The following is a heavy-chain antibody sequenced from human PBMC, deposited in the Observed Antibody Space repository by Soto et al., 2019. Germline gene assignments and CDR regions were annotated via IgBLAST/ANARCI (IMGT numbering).Heavy chain of an antibody. J-gene: IGHJ1*01. V-gene: IGHV1-46*01. CDR3: AREENCSDGSCYYAYFQR. Sequence: ASVKLSWKASGYGIAAYSRRWVQQANGQGLEWMGVVNPSGGSTNCAQKFQGRITMTRDTSTSTVYMDLSSLTSEDTAVYYCAREENCSDGSCYYAYFQRRGQ. CDR2: VNPSGGST. CDR1: GYGIAAYS. D-gene: IGHD2-15*01.